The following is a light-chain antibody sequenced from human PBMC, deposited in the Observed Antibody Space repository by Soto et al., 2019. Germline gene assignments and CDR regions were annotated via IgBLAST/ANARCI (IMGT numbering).Light chain of an antibody. Sequence: DIQMTQSPSSLSASVGDRVTITCQASQDISNYLNWYQQKPGKAPKLLIYDASNLETGVPSRFSGSGSGTEFTFTISSLQPEDIATYYCQQYDDLPPFSFGPGTKLDIK. CDR3: QQYDDLPPFS. CDR1: QDISNY. CDR2: DAS. V-gene: IGKV1-33*01. J-gene: IGKJ3*01.